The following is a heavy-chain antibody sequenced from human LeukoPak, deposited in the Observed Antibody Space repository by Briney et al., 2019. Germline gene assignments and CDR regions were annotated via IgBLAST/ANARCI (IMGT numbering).Heavy chain of an antibody. Sequence: GGSLRLSCAASGFTFSNAWMNWVRQAPGKGLEWDGRIKSKTDGGTTDYAAPVKGRFTISRDDSKNTLYLQMNSLKTEDTAVYYCTTEDPPKISIVGVYWGQGTLVTVSS. V-gene: IGHV3-15*07. CDR3: TTEDPPKISIVGVY. D-gene: IGHD1-26*01. J-gene: IGHJ4*02. CDR2: IKSKTDGGTT. CDR1: GFTFSNAW.